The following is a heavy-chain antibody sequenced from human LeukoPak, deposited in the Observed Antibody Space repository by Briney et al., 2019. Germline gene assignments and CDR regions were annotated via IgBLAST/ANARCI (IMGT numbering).Heavy chain of an antibody. CDR3: ARVLNTGTAGRGWFGP. J-gene: IGHJ5*02. CDR1: GGSISGGSDF. V-gene: IGHV4-39*01. Sequence: PSETLSLTCTVSGGSISGGSDFWGWVRQPPGKGLEWIGSSTFYNPSLKSRVSISVDPSKNQFSLRLNSVTAADTAVYFCARVLNTGTAGRGWFGPWGQGTLVIVFS. D-gene: IGHD1/OR15-1a*01. CDR2: ST.